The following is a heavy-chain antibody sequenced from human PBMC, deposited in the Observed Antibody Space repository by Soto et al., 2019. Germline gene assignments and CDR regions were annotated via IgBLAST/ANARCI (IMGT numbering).Heavy chain of an antibody. J-gene: IGHJ4*02. CDR1: GFTFSSYA. Sequence: GGSLRLSCAASGFTFSSYAMHWVRQAPGKGLEWVAVISYDGSNKYYADSVKGRFTISRDNSKNTLYLQMNSLRAEDTAVYYCARPNIYYYDRQYSFNYWGQGTLVTVSS. CDR2: ISYDGSNK. V-gene: IGHV3-30-3*01. CDR3: ARPNIYYYDRQYSFNY. D-gene: IGHD3-22*01.